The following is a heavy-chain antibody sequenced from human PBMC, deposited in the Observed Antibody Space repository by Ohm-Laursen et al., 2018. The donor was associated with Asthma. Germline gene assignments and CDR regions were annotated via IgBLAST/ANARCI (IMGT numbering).Heavy chain of an antibody. J-gene: IGHJ4*02. CDR1: GCSISSYY. CDR3: ARLDWAQSMFDS. CDR2: IYYSGST. Sequence: PTQTLTLTCTVSGCSISSYYWSWIRQPPGKGLEWIGYIYYSGSTNYNPSLKSRVTISVDTSKNQFSLRLSSVTAADTAVYFCARLDWAQSMFDSWGQGTLVTVSS. D-gene: IGHD3-9*01. V-gene: IGHV4-59*01.